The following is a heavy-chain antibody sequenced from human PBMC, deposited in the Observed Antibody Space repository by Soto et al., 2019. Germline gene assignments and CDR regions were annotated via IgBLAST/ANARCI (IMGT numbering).Heavy chain of an antibody. D-gene: IGHD2-8*01. J-gene: IGHJ2*01. V-gene: IGHV4-30-4*01. CDR1: GGSVRGGVHS. CDR2: IFDRWST. CDR3: ASEIMPQTNAWYFDL. Sequence: QVGLQESGPGLVKPSETMSLTCAVSGGSVRGGVHSWRWIRQPPGNGLEWIGRIFDRWSTHYNPSLKSRLTISVETSKNQFSLGLSSVTAADPAVYYCASEIMPQTNAWYFDLWCRGTLVTVSS.